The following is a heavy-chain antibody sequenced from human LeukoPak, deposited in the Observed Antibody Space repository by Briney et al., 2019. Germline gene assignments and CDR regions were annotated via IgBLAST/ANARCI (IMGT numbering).Heavy chain of an antibody. V-gene: IGHV4-39*07. CDR2: IYHSGST. CDR1: GGSISSGSYY. D-gene: IGHD2-2*01. Sequence: ASETLSLTCTVSGGSISSGSYYWGWIRQPPGKGLEWIGSIYHSGSTYYNPSLKSRVTISVDTSKNQFSLKLSSVTAADTAVYYCASEPLGVVEVVRRDSDWFDPWGQGTLVTVSS. J-gene: IGHJ5*02. CDR3: ASEPLGVVEVVRRDSDWFDP.